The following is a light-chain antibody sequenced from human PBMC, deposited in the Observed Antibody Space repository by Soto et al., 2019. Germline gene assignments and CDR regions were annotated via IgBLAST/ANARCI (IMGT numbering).Light chain of an antibody. CDR3: SSYSGSGTVV. CDR2: EVS. Sequence: QSALTQPASVSGSPGQSINISCTVTSRDVGGYNYVYWYQQHTGKAPKLMIYEVSNRPSGGSNRFSGSKSGNTACLTISGLHAYDEADYYCSSYSGSGTVVFGGGTKLTVL. V-gene: IGLV2-14*01. J-gene: IGLJ2*01. CDR1: SRDVGGYNY.